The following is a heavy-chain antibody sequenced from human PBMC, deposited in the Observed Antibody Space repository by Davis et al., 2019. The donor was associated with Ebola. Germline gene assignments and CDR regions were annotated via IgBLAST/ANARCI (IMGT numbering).Heavy chain of an antibody. CDR3: AREGLIWLYFDY. D-gene: IGHD3-10*01. CDR2: ISSSSSYI. J-gene: IGHJ4*02. Sequence: GESLKISCAASGFTFSSYSMNWVRQAPGKGLEWVSSISSSSSYIYYADSVKGRFTISRDNAKNSLYLQMNSLRAEDTAVYYCAREGLIWLYFDYWGQGTLVTVSS. V-gene: IGHV3-21*01. CDR1: GFTFSSYS.